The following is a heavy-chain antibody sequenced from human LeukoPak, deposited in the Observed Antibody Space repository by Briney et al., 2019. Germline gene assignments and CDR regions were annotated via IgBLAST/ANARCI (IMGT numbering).Heavy chain of an antibody. V-gene: IGHV5-51*01. CDR2: IYPGDSDT. J-gene: IGHJ4*02. Sequence: GESLKISCKGSGYSFTSPWIGWVRQVPGKGLGWMGIIYPGDSDTRYSPSFQGQVTISADKSISTAYLQWSSLKAPDTAMYYCARRALTPKRYCRYWGQGTLVTVSS. D-gene: IGHD4-23*01. CDR3: ARRALTPKRYCRY. CDR1: GYSFTSPW.